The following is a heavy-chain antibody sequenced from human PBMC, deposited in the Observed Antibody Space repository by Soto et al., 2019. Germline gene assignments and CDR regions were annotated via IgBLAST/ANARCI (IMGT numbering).Heavy chain of an antibody. Sequence: EVQLLESGGGLVQPGGSLRLSCAASGFTFSSYAMSWVRQAPGKGLEWVSTFTGSVGTTYYADSVKGRFTISRDNSRNTLYMQMNSLRDDDTAVYYCAKVRVSGVTTGNFDYWGKGPLVTVSP. V-gene: IGHV3-23*01. J-gene: IGHJ4*02. CDR2: FTGSVGTT. CDR1: GFTFSSYA. CDR3: AKVRVSGVTTGNFDY. D-gene: IGHD1-26*01.